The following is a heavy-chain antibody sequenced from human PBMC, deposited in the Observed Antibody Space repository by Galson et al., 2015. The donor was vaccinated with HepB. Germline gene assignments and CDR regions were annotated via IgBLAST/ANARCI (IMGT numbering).Heavy chain of an antibody. CDR3: ARDRSHSLDF. J-gene: IGHJ4*02. CDR1: GYTFTSNG. V-gene: IGHV1-18*04. D-gene: IGHD2-15*01. CDR2: ISANSGRT. Sequence: SVKVSCKAAGYTFTSNGISWVRQAPGRGLEWVGWISANSGRTTYAWRLLGRLTLTTDTYTRTAYMELRSLRSDDTAIYYCARDRSHSLDFWGQGALVTVSS.